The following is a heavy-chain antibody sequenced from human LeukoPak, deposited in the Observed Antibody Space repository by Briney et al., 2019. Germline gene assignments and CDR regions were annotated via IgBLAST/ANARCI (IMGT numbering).Heavy chain of an antibody. J-gene: IGHJ3*02. V-gene: IGHV1-69*02. CDR3: LYSGGSDAFDI. Sequence: SVKVSCKASGGTFSSYTISWVRQAPGQGLEWMGRIIPILGIANYAQKFQGRVTITADKSTSTAYMELSSLRSEDTAVYYCLYSGGSDAFDIWGQGTMVTVSS. D-gene: IGHD1-26*01. CDR2: IIPILGIA. CDR1: GGTFSSYT.